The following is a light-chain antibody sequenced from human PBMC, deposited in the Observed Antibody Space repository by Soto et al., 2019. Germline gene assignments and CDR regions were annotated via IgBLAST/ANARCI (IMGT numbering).Light chain of an antibody. CDR2: GAY. CDR1: QPIISDY. Sequence: EIVMTQSPATLSLSPGERATLSCRASQPIISDYLGWYQQQPGRPPRLLIYGAYTRATGIPDRFSGSGSETDFTLTINSLEPDDFEVYYCQQFGYDPRTFGPGTTVDIK. V-gene: IGKV3-20*01. CDR3: QQFGYDPRT. J-gene: IGKJ1*01.